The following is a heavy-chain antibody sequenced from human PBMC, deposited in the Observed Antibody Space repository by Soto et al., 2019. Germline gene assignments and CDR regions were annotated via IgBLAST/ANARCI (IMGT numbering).Heavy chain of an antibody. Sequence: ASVKVSCKASGYTFTGYDMRWVRQAPGQGLEWMGWISAYNGNTNYAQKLQGRVTMTTDTSTSTAYMELRRLRSDDTAVYYCARAYSPPEKFDYWGQGTLVTVSS. V-gene: IGHV1-18*04. CDR2: ISAYNGNT. CDR3: ARAYSPPEKFDY. CDR1: GYTFTGYD. J-gene: IGHJ4*02. D-gene: IGHD6-13*01.